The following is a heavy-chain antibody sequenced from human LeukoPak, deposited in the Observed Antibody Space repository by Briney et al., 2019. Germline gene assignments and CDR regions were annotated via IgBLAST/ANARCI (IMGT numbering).Heavy chain of an antibody. CDR1: GGTFSSYA. V-gene: IGHV1-69*13. CDR3: ARYCSSTSCNYFYYGMDV. J-gene: IGHJ6*02. CDR2: IIPIFGTA. Sequence: GASVKVSCKASGGTFSSYAISWVRQAPGQGLEWMGGIIPIFGTANYAQKFQGRVTITADESTSTAYMEPSSLRSEDTAVYYCARYCSSTSCNYFYYGMDVWGQGTTVTVSS. D-gene: IGHD2-2*01.